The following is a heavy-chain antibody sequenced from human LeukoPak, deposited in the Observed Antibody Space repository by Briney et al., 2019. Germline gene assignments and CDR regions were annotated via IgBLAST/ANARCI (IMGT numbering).Heavy chain of an antibody. Sequence: TCXXXGGSXSGYXCSWIRQSXGKGLEWIGEITHSGSTNYSPSLRSRVAMSVDTSNNQFSLTLNSVSAADTAVYYCARGTYNYDQYYFDDWGQGSLVTVSP. CDR1: GGSXSGYX. CDR3: ARGTYNYDQYYFDD. J-gene: IGHJ4*02. V-gene: IGHV4-34*01. CDR2: ITHSGST. D-gene: IGHD3-22*01.